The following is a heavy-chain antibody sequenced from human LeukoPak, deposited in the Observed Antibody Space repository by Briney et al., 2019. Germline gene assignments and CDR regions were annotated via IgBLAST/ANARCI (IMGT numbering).Heavy chain of an antibody. Sequence: TGGSLRLSCAASGFTFSSYTMNWVRQAPGKGLEWVSSIAGSSGYISYADSVKGRFTISRDNAKNSLYLQMNSLRAEDTAVYYCARIGAGSSRDYWGQGTLVTVSS. D-gene: IGHD6-13*01. CDR3: ARIGAGSSRDY. V-gene: IGHV3-21*01. CDR1: GFTFSSYT. J-gene: IGHJ4*02. CDR2: IAGSSGYI.